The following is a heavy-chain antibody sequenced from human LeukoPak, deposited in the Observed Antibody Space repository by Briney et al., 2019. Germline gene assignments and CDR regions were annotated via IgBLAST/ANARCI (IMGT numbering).Heavy chain of an antibody. CDR2: IYSGGST. CDR1: GFTYSNSW. D-gene: IGHD3-16*01. V-gene: IGHV3-66*02. Sequence: GESLRLSCAASGFTYSNSWMNWVRQAPGKGLEWVSIIYSGGSTYYADSVKGRFTISRDNSKNTLYLQMNSLRVEDTAVYYCARTDYSHFDYWGQGTLVTVSS. J-gene: IGHJ4*02. CDR3: ARTDYSHFDY.